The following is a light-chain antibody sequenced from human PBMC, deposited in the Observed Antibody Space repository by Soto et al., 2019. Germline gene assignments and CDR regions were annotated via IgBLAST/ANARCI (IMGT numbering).Light chain of an antibody. V-gene: IGKV3-20*01. J-gene: IGKJ1*01. CDR2: GAS. CDR1: QSVSSSW. CDR3: QQYGGPPWT. Sequence: EIVLTQSPGTLSLSPGERATLSCRASQSVSSSWLAWYEQKPGRAPRLHIYGASSRATGVPDRFSGSGSGTDFTLTITRLEPEDSAVFYGQQYGGPPWTFGQGTKVEIK.